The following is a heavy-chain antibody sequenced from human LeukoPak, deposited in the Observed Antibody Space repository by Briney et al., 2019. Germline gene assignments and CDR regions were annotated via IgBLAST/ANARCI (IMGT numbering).Heavy chain of an antibody. CDR1: GGSLSSSSYY. J-gene: IGHJ3*01. Sequence: ASETLSLNCSVSGGSLSSSSYYWGWIRQPPGRGLEWIVNIYETGSTNYNPSLKSRVTISVDTTKNQFSLKLSSVTAADTAVYYCVRPDDNSFDFWGQGTMVTVSS. V-gene: IGHV4-39*01. D-gene: IGHD3-9*01. CDR2: IYETGST. CDR3: VRPDDNSFDF.